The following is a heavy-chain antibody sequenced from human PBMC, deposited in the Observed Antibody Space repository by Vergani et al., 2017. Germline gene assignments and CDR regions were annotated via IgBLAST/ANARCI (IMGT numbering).Heavy chain of an antibody. CDR3: ARHEWDSSSWSTYYYYYYGMDV. CDR1: GGSISSSSYY. V-gene: IGHV4-39*07. CDR2: IYYSGSS. D-gene: IGHD6-13*01. J-gene: IGHJ6*02. Sequence: QLQLQESGPGLVKPSETLSLTCTVSGGSISSSSYYWGWIRQPPGKGLEWIGSIYYSGSSYYNPSLKSRVTISADKSISTAYLQWSSLKASDTAMYYCARHEWDSSSWSTYYYYYYGMDVWGQGTTVTVSS.